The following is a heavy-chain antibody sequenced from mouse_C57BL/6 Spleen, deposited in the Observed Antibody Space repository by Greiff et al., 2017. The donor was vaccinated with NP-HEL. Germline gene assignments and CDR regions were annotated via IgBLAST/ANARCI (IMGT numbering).Heavy chain of an antibody. CDR1: GFSLTSYG. Sequence: VKVVESGPGLVQPSQSLSITCTVSGFSLTSYGVHWVRQSPGKGLEWLGVIWRGGSTDYNAAFMSRLSITKDNSKSQVFFKMNSLQADDTAIYYCAKGYGSFNFDYWGQGTTLTVSS. J-gene: IGHJ2*01. CDR2: IWRGGST. D-gene: IGHD1-1*01. CDR3: AKGYGSFNFDY. V-gene: IGHV2-5*01.